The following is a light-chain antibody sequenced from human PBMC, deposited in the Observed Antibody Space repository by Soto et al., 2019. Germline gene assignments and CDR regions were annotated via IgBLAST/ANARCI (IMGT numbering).Light chain of an antibody. CDR3: HQYDSSPLT. J-gene: IGKJ4*01. CDR1: QSVSSSY. Sequence: EIVLTQSPGTLSLSPGERATLSCRASQSVSSSYLAWYQQKPGQAPRLLIYGASSRATDIPDRFSGSGSGTHFTLTISRLEPEDFAVYYCHQYDSSPLTFGGGTKVEIK. V-gene: IGKV3-20*01. CDR2: GAS.